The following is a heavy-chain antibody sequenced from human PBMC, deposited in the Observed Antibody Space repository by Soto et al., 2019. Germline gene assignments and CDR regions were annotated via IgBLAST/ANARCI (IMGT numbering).Heavy chain of an antibody. CDR3: ARGLSSRAVQSYYFDY. CDR2: ISAYNGNT. V-gene: IGHV1-18*01. CDR1: GYTFTSYG. J-gene: IGHJ4*02. Sequence: GASVKVSCKASGYTFTSYGISWVRQAPGQGLEWMGWISAYNGNTNYAQKLQGRVTMTTDTSTSTAYMERRSLRSDDTAVFYCARGLSSRAVQSYYFDYWGQGTLVTVSS. D-gene: IGHD6-13*01.